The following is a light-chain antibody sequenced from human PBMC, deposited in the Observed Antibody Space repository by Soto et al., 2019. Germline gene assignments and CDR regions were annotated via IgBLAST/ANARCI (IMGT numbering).Light chain of an antibody. CDR3: GPWDSSLSAGV. CDR2: DND. V-gene: IGLV1-51*01. CDR1: RSNIGNNY. J-gene: IGLJ3*02. Sequence: QSVLTQPPSVSAAPGQKVTVSCSGSRSNIGNNYVSWYQHLPGTAPKLLIYDNDKRPSGIPDRFSASKSGTSATLGITGPQTGEEADYYCGPWDSSLSAGVFGGGTKLTVL.